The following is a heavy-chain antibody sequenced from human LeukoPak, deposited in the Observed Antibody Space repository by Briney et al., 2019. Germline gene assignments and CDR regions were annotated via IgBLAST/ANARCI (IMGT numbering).Heavy chain of an antibody. CDR3: ATGRVSYGSEY. Sequence: SQTLSLTCSFPGVSITDFFWSWIRQPPGKGLEWICYVYYRATINHKPSLNYNPSFKSRVTISLDTSKNQFSLKLTSVTAADTAMYYCATGRVSYGSEYWGPGTLVAVSS. D-gene: IGHD3-10*01. CDR2: VYYRATI. J-gene: IGHJ4*02. V-gene: IGHV4-59*03. CDR1: GVSITDFF.